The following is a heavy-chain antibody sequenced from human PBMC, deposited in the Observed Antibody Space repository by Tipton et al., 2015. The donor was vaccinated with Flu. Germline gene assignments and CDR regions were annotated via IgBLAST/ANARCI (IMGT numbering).Heavy chain of an antibody. Sequence: QVQLVQSGAEVKKPGASVKVSCKASGYTFTRYGISWVRQAPGQGLEWMGWISGYNGNTSYEQKFQGRVTVTTDTSTSTVYMEVRSLRSDDTAVYYCARDADTIFGVVPLFDYWGQGTVVMVSS. J-gene: IGHJ4*02. CDR2: ISGYNGNT. CDR3: ARDADTIFGVVPLFDY. CDR1: GYTFTRYG. D-gene: IGHD3-3*01. V-gene: IGHV1-18*01.